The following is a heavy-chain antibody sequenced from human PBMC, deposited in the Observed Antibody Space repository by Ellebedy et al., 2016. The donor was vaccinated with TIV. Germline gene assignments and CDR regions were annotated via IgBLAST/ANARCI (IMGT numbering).Heavy chain of an antibody. J-gene: IGHJ4*03. CDR2: INHSGST. Sequence: SETLSLTCTVSGYSISSGYYWGWIRQPPGKGLEWIGEINHSGSTNSNPSLKSRLTISVDTSNKQISLMLSSVTAADTAVYYCARVVNWNHRGYFGPWGQGTLVTVSS. V-gene: IGHV4-38-2*02. CDR1: GYSISSGYY. D-gene: IGHD1-1*01. CDR3: ARVVNWNHRGYFGP.